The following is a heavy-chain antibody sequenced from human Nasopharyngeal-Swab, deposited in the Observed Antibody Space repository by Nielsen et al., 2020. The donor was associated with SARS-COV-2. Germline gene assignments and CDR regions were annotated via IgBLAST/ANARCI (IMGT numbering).Heavy chain of an antibody. D-gene: IGHD2-15*01. J-gene: IGHJ5*02. CDR3: ARGGDPREVVAATDCFDP. CDR1: GYTFTRYY. V-gene: IGHV1-46*01. Sequence: ASVKVSCKASGYTFTRYYIHWVRQAPGQGLEWMGIINPGGGSARYSQNFQGGVTMTRDTSTSTVYMELSSLRSEDTAVYYCARGGDPREVVAATDCFDPWGQGTLVTVSP. CDR2: INPGGGSA.